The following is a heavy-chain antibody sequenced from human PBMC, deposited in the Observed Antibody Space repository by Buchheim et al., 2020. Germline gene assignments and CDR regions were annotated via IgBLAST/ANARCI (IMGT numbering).Heavy chain of an antibody. Sequence: QVQLQQWGAGLLKPSETLSLTCAVYGGSFSGYYWSWIRQPPGKGLEWIGEINHSGSTNYNPSLKSRVTISVDTSKNQFSLKRRAVTAADTAVYYCARGDIPSEYGMDVWGQGTT. CDR3: ARGDIPSEYGMDV. V-gene: IGHV4-34*01. CDR2: INHSGST. J-gene: IGHJ6*02. CDR1: GGSFSGYY. D-gene: IGHD2-2*02.